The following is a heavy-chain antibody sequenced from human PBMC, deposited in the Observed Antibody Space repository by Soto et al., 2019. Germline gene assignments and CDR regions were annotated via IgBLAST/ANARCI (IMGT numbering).Heavy chain of an antibody. CDR2: ISGSGGSA. Sequence: GGSLRLSCAASGFTFSSYAMSWVRQAPGKGLEWVSAISGSGGSAYYADSVKGRFTISRDNSKNTLYLQMNSLRAEDTAVYYCAKADSSGYYFPFDYWGQGTLVTVSS. CDR3: AKADSSGYYFPFDY. J-gene: IGHJ4*02. V-gene: IGHV3-23*01. CDR1: GFTFSSYA. D-gene: IGHD3-22*01.